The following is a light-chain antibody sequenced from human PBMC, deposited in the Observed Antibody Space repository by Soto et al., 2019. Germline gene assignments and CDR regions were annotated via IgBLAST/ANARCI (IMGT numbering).Light chain of an antibody. CDR3: QQYNSYSPAT. CDR1: QGISDY. V-gene: IGKV1-16*01. Sequence: DIQMTQSPSSLSASVGDRVTITCRASQGISDYLAWYQQKPGKVPKLLIYAASTLQSGVPSRFSGSGSGTEFTLTIRSLQPDDFATYYCQQYNSYSPATFGQGTKVDIK. CDR2: AAS. J-gene: IGKJ1*01.